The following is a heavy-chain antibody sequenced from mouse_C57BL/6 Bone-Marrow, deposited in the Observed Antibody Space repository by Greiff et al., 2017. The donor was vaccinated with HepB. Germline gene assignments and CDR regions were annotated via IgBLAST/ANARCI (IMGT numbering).Heavy chain of an antibody. CDR3: TTGLRPVDY. CDR2: IDPENGDT. CDR1: GFNIKDDY. J-gene: IGHJ2*01. D-gene: IGHD2-4*01. Sequence: VQLQQSGAELVRPGASVKLSCTASGFNIKDDYMHWVKQRPEQGLEWIGWIDPENGDTEYASKFQGKATITADPSSNTAYLQLSSLTSEDTAVYYCTTGLRPVDYWGQGTTRTVSS. V-gene: IGHV14-4*01.